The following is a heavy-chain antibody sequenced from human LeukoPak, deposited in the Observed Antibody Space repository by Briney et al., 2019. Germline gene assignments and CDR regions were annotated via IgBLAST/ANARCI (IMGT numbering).Heavy chain of an antibody. V-gene: IGHV4-39*07. CDR2: IYYSGST. CDR3: ARVMIVVVTPSWFDP. J-gene: IGHJ5*02. CDR1: GGSISSSSYY. Sequence: SETLSLTCTVSGGSISSSSYYWGWVRQPPGKGLEWLGSIYYSGSTYYNPSLKSRVTIPVDTSKNQFSLKLSSVTAADTAVYYCARVMIVVVTPSWFDPWGQGTLVTVSS. D-gene: IGHD3-22*01.